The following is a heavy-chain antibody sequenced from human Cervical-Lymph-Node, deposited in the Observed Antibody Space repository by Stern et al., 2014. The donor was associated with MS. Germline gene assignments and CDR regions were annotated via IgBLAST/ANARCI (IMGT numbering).Heavy chain of an antibody. CDR3: ARDTTTMTVGRAFDI. Sequence: QLQLQESGPGLVKPSQTLSLTCTVSGDSISSGVYYWTWIRRHPEKGLEWIGFIDHSGTTYYNPSLRSRVTLSIDTSKNQFSLKLTSVTAADTAVYYCARDTTTMTVGRAFDIWGQGTMVTVSS. CDR1: GDSISSGVYY. J-gene: IGHJ3*02. V-gene: IGHV4-31*02. CDR2: IDHSGTT. D-gene: IGHD3-22*01.